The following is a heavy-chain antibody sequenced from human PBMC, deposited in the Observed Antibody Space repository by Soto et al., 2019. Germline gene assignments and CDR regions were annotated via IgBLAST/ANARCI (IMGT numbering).Heavy chain of an antibody. D-gene: IGHD5-18*01. CDR2: IYHSGST. J-gene: IGHJ4*02. CDR1: VGSIRNSNW. Sequence: LTCAVSVGSIRNSNWWSWVRQPPGKGLEWIGNIYHSGSTNYNPSLKSRFTISIDKSYNQFSLKLSSVTAADTSVYYSARVGHNYGYFYFDYWGQGTLFTVSS. CDR3: ARVGHNYGYFYFDY. V-gene: IGHV4-4*02.